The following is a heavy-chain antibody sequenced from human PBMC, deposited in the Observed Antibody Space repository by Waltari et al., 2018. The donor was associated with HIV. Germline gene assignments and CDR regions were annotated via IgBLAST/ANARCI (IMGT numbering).Heavy chain of an antibody. CDR2: IYYNGGT. CDR1: GGPFSTHY. Sequence: QVQLQESGPGLVTPSETLSLTCTVSGGPFSTHYWSWIRQPPGKGLEGMGSIYYNGGTKYNPSLKNRVTMTIDTSKTQFSLELSSVTTADTAIYYCARDFYGSGIGLSRGRRYFDPWGQGALVTVSS. J-gene: IGHJ5*02. CDR3: ARDFYGSGIGLSRGRRYFDP. D-gene: IGHD3-10*01. V-gene: IGHV4-59*11.